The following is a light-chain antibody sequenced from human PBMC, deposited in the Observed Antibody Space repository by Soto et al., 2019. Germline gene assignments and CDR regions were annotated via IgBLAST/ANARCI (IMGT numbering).Light chain of an antibody. V-gene: IGKV1-5*03. CDR3: QHYNSYRWT. J-gene: IGKJ1*01. CDR2: KVS. Sequence: DIQLTQSPSFLSASLGSRVPITCLASQDISDYLAWYQKRPGKAPKLRIDKVSSLASGAPSRCSGRGAGTEFTRTISSLQPDDFATYYCQHYNSYRWTVGQGTKVDIK. CDR1: QDISDY.